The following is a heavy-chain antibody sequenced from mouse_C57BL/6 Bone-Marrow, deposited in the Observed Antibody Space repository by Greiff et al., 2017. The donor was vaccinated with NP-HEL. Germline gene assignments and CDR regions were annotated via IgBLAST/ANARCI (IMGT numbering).Heavy chain of an antibody. Sequence: QVHVKQSGAELARPGASVKLSCKASGYTFTSYGISWVKQRTGQGLEWIGEIYPRSGNTYYNEKFKGKATLTADKSSSTAYMELRSLTSEDSAVYYCARSDGYYDAMDYWGQGTSVTVSS. V-gene: IGHV1-81*01. CDR1: GYTFTSYG. CDR3: ARSDGYYDAMDY. D-gene: IGHD2-3*01. CDR2: IYPRSGNT. J-gene: IGHJ4*01.